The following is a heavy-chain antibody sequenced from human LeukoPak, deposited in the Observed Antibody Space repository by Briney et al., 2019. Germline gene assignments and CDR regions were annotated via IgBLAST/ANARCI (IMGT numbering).Heavy chain of an antibody. J-gene: IGHJ3*02. CDR3: ARGSITMVREVRSDAFDI. V-gene: IGHV1-8*01. Sequence: ASVKVSCKASGYTFTSYDINWVRQATGQGLEWMGWMNPNSGNTGYAQKFQGRVTMTRNTPISTAYMELSSLRSEDTAVYYCARGSITMVREVRSDAFDIWGQGTMVTVSS. CDR2: MNPNSGNT. D-gene: IGHD3-10*01. CDR1: GYTFTSYD.